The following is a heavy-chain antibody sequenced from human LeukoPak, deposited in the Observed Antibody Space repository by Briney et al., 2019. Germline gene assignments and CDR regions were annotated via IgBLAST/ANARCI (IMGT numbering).Heavy chain of an antibody. J-gene: IGHJ4*02. V-gene: IGHV3-23*01. Sequence: GGSLRLSCAASGFTFSSYAMSWVRQAPGKGLEWVLAISGSGGSTYYADSVKGRFTISRDNSKNTLYLQMNSLRAEDTAVYYCAKAGSGWYYFDYWGQGTLVTVSS. CDR2: ISGSGGST. D-gene: IGHD6-19*01. CDR1: GFTFSSYA. CDR3: AKAGSGWYYFDY.